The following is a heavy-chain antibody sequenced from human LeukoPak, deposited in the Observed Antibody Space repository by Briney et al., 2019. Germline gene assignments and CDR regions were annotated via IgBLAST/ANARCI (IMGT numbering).Heavy chain of an antibody. D-gene: IGHD4/OR15-4a*01. CDR3: ARRAGAYSHPYDY. CDR1: GFTFSSYA. J-gene: IGHJ4*02. Sequence: GGSLRLSCAASGFTFSSYALSWVRQAPGKGLEWVSFIYSDNTHYSDSVKGRFTISRDNSKNTLYLQMNSLRAEDTAVYYCARRAGAYSHPYDYWGQGTLVTVSS. V-gene: IGHV3-53*01. CDR2: IYSDNT.